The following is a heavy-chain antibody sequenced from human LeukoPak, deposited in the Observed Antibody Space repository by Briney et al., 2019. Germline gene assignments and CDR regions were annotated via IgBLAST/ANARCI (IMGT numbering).Heavy chain of an antibody. D-gene: IGHD3-10*01. Sequence: GGSLRLSCAASGFTFSSYGMHWVRQAPGKGLEWVAFIRYDGSNKYYADSVKGRFTISRDNSKNTLYLQMNSLRAEDTAVYYCAKDGSGSREADYWGQGALVTVSS. CDR3: AKDGSGSREADY. CDR2: IRYDGSNK. CDR1: GFTFSSYG. V-gene: IGHV3-30*02. J-gene: IGHJ4*02.